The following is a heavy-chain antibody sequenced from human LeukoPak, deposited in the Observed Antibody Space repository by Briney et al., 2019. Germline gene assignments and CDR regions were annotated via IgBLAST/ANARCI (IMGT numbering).Heavy chain of an antibody. Sequence: GSLKLSFSASGFPFNNYAMPWVRPAPGKGLEYVSAIYSNGGSTYYADSVKGRFTISRDNSKNTLYLQMSSLRPEDTAVYYCVKTPLRLGELSPEYFQHWGQGTLVTVSS. CDR3: VKTPLRLGELSPEYFQH. D-gene: IGHD3-16*02. CDR2: IYSNGGST. V-gene: IGHV3-64D*09. CDR1: GFPFNNYA. J-gene: IGHJ1*01.